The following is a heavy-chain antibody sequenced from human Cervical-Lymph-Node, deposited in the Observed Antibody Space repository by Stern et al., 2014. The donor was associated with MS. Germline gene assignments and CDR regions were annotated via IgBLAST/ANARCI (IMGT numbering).Heavy chain of an antibody. CDR1: GGSISSYY. CDR3: ARLSTVVDF. Sequence: QVQLQQSGPGLVKPSETLSLTCTVSGGSISSYYWSWIRQPPGKGLEWIGHISHSGSTYYNPSLNSRVTTSVDTSKNQFSMKLSSVTAADTALYYCARLSTVVDFWGQGTLVTVSS. J-gene: IGHJ4*02. D-gene: IGHD4-23*01. V-gene: IGHV4-59*08. CDR2: ISHSGST.